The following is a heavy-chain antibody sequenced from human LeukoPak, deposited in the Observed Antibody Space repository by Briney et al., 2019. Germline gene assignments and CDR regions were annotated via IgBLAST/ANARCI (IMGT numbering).Heavy chain of an antibody. Sequence: PGGSLRLSCAASGFTFSSYSMNWVRQAPGKGLEWISYIRSSSTTIYYADSVKGRFTISRDNAKNSLYLQMNSLRAEDTALYYCARAPSTYYYDSSILYYFDYWGQGTLVTVSS. CDR3: ARAPSTYYYDSSILYYFDY. V-gene: IGHV3-48*04. CDR2: IRSSSTTI. CDR1: GFTFSSYS. J-gene: IGHJ4*02. D-gene: IGHD3-22*01.